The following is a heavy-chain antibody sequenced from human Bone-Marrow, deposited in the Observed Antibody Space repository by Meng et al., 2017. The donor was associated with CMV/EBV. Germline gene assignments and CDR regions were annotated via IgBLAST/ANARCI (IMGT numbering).Heavy chain of an antibody. V-gene: IGHV4-39*07. J-gene: IGHJ4*01. CDR2: IYYSGCT. CDR3: SRGVYDFWSGYYLENDY. CDR1: GGSIRSSSYY. D-gene: IGHD3-3*01. Sequence: SETLSLTCTLPGGSIRSSSYYWGWIRQPPGKGLEWIGSIYYSGCTYYNPSLKSRVTISVDTSKNQFSLKLSSVTAADTAVYYCSRGVYDFWSGYYLENDYWGQGTLVTVSS.